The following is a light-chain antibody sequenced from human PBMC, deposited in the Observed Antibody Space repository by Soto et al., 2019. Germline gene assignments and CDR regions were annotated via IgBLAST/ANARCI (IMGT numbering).Light chain of an antibody. J-gene: IGKJ1*01. V-gene: IGKV1-5*03. CDR2: KAS. CDR1: QSISSW. Sequence: DIQMTQSPSTLSASVGDRVTITCRASQSISSWLAWYQQKPGKAPKLLIYKASSLESGVPSRFSGSGSGTDFTLTISSLQPDDFAPYYCQHYNSYSRAFGQGTKVELK. CDR3: QHYNSYSRA.